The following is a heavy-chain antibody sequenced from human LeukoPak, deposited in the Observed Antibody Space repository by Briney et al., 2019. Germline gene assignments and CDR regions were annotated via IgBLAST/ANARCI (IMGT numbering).Heavy chain of an antibody. CDR2: INPDGSTT. V-gene: IGHV3-74*01. J-gene: IGHJ4*02. Sequence: GGSLRLSCTASGFTFRNYWMHWVRQAPGKGLVWVSRINPDGSTTDYADSVKGRFTFSRDNAKNTLYLQINSLRAEDTAVYYCIRDLRESDYWGQGALVTVSS. CDR3: IRDLRESDY. CDR1: GFTFRNYW.